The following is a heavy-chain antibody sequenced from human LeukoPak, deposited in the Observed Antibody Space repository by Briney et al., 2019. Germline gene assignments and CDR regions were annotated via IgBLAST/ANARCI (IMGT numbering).Heavy chain of an antibody. V-gene: IGHV4-38-2*01. J-gene: IGHJ4*02. CDR1: GYSISSGYY. Sequence: PSETLSLTCAVSGYSISSGYYWGWVRQPPGKGRVWSGSIYHSGSTYYNPSLKSRVTISVDKSKNQVSLKLSSVTAADTAVYYWARRATTVTSYFDYWGQGTLVTVSS. D-gene: IGHD4-17*01. CDR3: ARRATTVTSYFDY. CDR2: IYHSGST.